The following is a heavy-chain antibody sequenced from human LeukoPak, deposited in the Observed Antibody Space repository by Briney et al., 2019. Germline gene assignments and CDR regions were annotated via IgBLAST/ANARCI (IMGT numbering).Heavy chain of an antibody. V-gene: IGHV4-59*01. CDR2: IYYSGSN. Sequence: SETLSLTCTVSGGSISSYYWSWIRQPPGKGLEWIGYIYYSGSNNYNPSLKSRVTISVDTSKNQFSLKLSSVTAADTAVYYCARAVYYYDILTGYYRSGAFDIWGQGTMVTVSS. J-gene: IGHJ3*02. CDR3: ARAVYYYDILTGYYRSGAFDI. D-gene: IGHD3-9*01. CDR1: GGSISSYY.